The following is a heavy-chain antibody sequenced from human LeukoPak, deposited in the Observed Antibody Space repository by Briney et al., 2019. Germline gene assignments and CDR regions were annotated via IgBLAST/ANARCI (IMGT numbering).Heavy chain of an antibody. J-gene: IGHJ5*02. CDR3: ARDDSYGSGTRFYNWFDP. D-gene: IGHD3-10*01. CDR2: IYTSGST. Sequence: PSETLSLTCAVSGYSISSGYYWGWIRQPAGKGLEWIGRIYTSGSTNYNPSLKSRVTMSVDTSKNQFSLKLSSVTAADTAVYYCARDDSYGSGTRFYNWFDPWGQGTLVTVSS. CDR1: GYSISSGYY. V-gene: IGHV4-4*07.